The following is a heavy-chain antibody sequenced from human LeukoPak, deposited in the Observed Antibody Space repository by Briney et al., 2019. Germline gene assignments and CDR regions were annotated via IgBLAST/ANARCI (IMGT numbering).Heavy chain of an antibody. Sequence: ASVKVSCKASGYTFTGYYMHWVRQAPGQGLEWMGWINPSGGSTSYAQKFQGRVTMTRDTSTSTVYMELSSLRSEDTAVYYCARGRMARGVIMSYLLDYWGQGTLVTVSS. CDR1: GYTFTGYY. CDR2: INPSGGST. D-gene: IGHD3-10*01. V-gene: IGHV1-46*01. J-gene: IGHJ4*02. CDR3: ARGRMARGVIMSYLLDY.